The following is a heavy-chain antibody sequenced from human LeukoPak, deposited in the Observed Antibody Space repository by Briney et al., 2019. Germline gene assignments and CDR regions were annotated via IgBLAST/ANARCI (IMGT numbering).Heavy chain of an antibody. D-gene: IGHD3-9*01. V-gene: IGHV3-7*03. CDR2: IKQDGSDK. CDR3: ARHFSFYDILTGSPPDY. CDR1: GFTFSSYW. J-gene: IGHJ4*02. Sequence: GGSLRLSCAASGFTFSSYWMSWVRQAPGKGLEWVANIKQDGSDKYYVDSVKGRFTISRDNAKNSLYLQMNSLRAEDTAVYYCARHFSFYDILTGSPPDYWGQGTLVTVSS.